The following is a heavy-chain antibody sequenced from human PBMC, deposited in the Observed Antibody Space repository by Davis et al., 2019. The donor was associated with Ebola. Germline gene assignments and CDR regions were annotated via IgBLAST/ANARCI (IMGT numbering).Heavy chain of an antibody. Sequence: GESLKISCAASGFTFSNYAMSWVRQAPGKGLEWVSGLSYSGRNIYYADSVKGRFTISRDNSKSTLSLQMKSLRPEDTAVYYCAKDIVVVPAPTAYYYGMDVWGQGTTVTVSS. CDR2: LSYSGRNI. J-gene: IGHJ6*02. V-gene: IGHV3-23*01. CDR1: GFTFSNYA. CDR3: AKDIVVVPAPTAYYYGMDV. D-gene: IGHD2-2*01.